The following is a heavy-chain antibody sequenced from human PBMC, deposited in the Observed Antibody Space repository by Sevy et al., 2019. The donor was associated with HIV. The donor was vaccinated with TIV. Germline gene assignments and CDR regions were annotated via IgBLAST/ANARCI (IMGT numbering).Heavy chain of an antibody. V-gene: IGHV3-30*18. CDR1: GFTFSSYG. CDR2: ISYDGSNK. D-gene: IGHD3-22*01. CDR3: AKATSGYYWLPVDY. J-gene: IGHJ4*02. Sequence: GGSLRLSCAASGFTFSSYGMHWVRQAPGKGLEWVAVISYDGSNKYYADSVKGRFTISRDNSKNTLYLQMNSLRAEDTAVYYCAKATSGYYWLPVDYWGQGTLVTVSS.